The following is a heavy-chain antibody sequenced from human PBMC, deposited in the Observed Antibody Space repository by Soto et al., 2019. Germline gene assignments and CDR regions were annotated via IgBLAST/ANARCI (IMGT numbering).Heavy chain of an antibody. V-gene: IGHV4-39*01. CDR2: IYYSGST. Sequence: QLQLQESGPGLVKPSETLSLTCTVSGGSISSSSYYWGWIRQPPGKGLEWIGSIYYSGSTYYNPSPKSRVTMSVDTSKNQFSRKLSSVTAADTAVYYCARHTPAISISDHWGQGTLVTVSS. CDR3: ARHTPAISISDH. J-gene: IGHJ4*02. D-gene: IGHD2-15*01. CDR1: GGSISSSSYY.